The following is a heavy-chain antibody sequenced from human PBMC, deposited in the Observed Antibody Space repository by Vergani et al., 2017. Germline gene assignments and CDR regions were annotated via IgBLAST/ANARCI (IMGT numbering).Heavy chain of an antibody. CDR1: GCTFSNFG. J-gene: IGHJ4*02. Sequence: QVQLVESAGGVVQPRGSLRLSCAASGCTFSNFGMHWIRQAPGKGLDWLAYIGKDGINTRSRDAVKGRFTVSRDNSKDILYLQMDSLRSEDTALYYCAKYVRDSSDGFPDSWGPGTIVIVSS. CDR3: AKYVRDSSDGFPDS. V-gene: IGHV3-30*02. CDR2: IGKDGINT. D-gene: IGHD2-21*02.